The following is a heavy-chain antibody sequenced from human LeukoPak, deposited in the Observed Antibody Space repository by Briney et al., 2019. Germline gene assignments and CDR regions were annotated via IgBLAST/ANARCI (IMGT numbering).Heavy chain of an antibody. CDR2: IYYSGST. D-gene: IGHD3-10*01. CDR3: ARPSAATYPSGEKQNYYGMDV. V-gene: IGHV4-34*01. CDR1: GGSFSGYY. Sequence: PSETLSLTCAVYGGSFSGYYWSWIRQPPGKGLEWIGSIYYSGSTYYNPSLKSRVTISVDTSKNQFSLKLSSVTAADTAVYYCARPSAATYPSGEKQNYYGMDVWGQGTTVTVSS. J-gene: IGHJ6*02.